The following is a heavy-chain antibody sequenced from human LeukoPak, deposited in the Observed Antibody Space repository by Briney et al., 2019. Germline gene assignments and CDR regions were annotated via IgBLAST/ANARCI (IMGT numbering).Heavy chain of an antibody. CDR1: GFTFSSYA. Sequence: GGSLRLSCAASGFTFSSYAMSWVRQAPGKGLEWVSAISRSGGSTYYADSVKGRFTISRDNSKTTLYLQLNSLRAEDTAVYYCAKGSGYSNYDNYYMDVRGKGTTVTVSS. V-gene: IGHV3-23*01. CDR2: ISRSGGST. J-gene: IGHJ6*03. CDR3: AKGSGYSNYDNYYMDV. D-gene: IGHD4-11*01.